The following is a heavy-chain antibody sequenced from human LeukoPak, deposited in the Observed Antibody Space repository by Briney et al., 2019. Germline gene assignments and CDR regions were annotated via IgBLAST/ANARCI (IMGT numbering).Heavy chain of an antibody. CDR2: IWYDGSEK. V-gene: IGHV3-33*01. CDR3: ARDRNFPAYYFDF. D-gene: IGHD3-10*01. CDR1: GFTFRNHG. J-gene: IGHJ4*02. Sequence: GGSLRLSCAASGFTFRNHGMHWVRQAPGKGLVWLAVIWYDGSEKYYADSVQGRFTVSRDNSKNALYLQLNSPGAEDTAVYYCARDRNFPAYYFDFWGQGALVTVSS.